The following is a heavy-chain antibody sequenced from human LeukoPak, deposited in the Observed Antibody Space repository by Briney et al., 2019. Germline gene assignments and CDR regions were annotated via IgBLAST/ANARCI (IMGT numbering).Heavy chain of an antibody. CDR1: ALTFNSCG. CDR3: AREVDYFDSSNFYPHLRFDP. Sequence: GGSLRLSCAASALTFNSCGMHWVRQAPGKELEWVAFIRNDGSNSYYADSVKGRFTISRDNSKNTLYLQMNSLRPEDTAVYYCAREVDYFDSSNFYPHLRFDPWGQGTLVIVSS. V-gene: IGHV3-30*02. CDR2: IRNDGSNS. D-gene: IGHD3-22*01. J-gene: IGHJ5*02.